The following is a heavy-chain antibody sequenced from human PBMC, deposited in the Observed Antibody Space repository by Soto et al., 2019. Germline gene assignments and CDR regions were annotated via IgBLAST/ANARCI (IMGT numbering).Heavy chain of an antibody. CDR1: GFTVSSIY. J-gene: IGHJ4*02. CDR3: SRADSGDNSLRY. CDR2: IYTSGNT. V-gene: IGHV3-53*01. D-gene: IGHD4-17*01. Sequence: GGSLRLSCAASGFTVSSIYMSWVRQAPGKGLEWVSSIYTSGNTYYADSVKGRCTISRDNSKNTLNLQMNCLEAEETAVYYCSRADSGDNSLRYWGRGTLVTVSS.